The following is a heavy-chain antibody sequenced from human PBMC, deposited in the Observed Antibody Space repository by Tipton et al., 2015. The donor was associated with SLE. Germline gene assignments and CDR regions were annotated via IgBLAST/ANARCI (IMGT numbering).Heavy chain of an antibody. CDR3: ARRIQLWLVAFYI. Sequence: TLSLTCAVSGYSISSGYYWGWIRQPPGKGLEWIGSIYHSGSTYYNPSLKSRVTISVDTSKNQFSLKLSSVTAADTAVYYCARRIQLWLVAFYIGGQGTMVPVSS. J-gene: IGHJ3*02. CDR1: GYSISSGYY. D-gene: IGHD5-18*01. CDR2: IYHSGST. V-gene: IGHV4-38-2*01.